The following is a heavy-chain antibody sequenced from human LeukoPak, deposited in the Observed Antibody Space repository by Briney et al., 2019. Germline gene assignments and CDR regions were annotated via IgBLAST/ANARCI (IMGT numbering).Heavy chain of an antibody. Sequence: GGSLRLSCAASGFTFSSYGMLWVRQAPGKGLDWVAFVRYDGNNKLYADSVKGRFTISRDNSKNTLYLHINSLRAEDTAVYYCVKDNPLDYWGQGTLVIVSS. CDR1: GFTFSSYG. J-gene: IGHJ4*02. D-gene: IGHD1-14*01. V-gene: IGHV3-30*02. CDR2: VRYDGNNK. CDR3: VKDNPLDY.